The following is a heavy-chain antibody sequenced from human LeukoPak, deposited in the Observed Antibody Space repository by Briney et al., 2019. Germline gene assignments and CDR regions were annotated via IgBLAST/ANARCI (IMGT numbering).Heavy chain of an antibody. CDR3: AKDAGSGSPDYFDY. CDR2: VSGSGDTT. CDR1: GFTFNTYA. V-gene: IGHV3-23*01. J-gene: IGHJ4*02. Sequence: PGGSLRLSCAASGFTFNTYAMSWVRQAPGRGLEWASTVSGSGDTTYYADSVRGRFTISRDNSKNTLYLQMNSLRAEDTAVYYCAKDAGSGSPDYFDYWGQGTLVTVSS. D-gene: IGHD3-10*01.